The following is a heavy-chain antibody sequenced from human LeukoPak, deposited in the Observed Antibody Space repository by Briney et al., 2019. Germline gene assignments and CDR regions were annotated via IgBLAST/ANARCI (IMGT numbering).Heavy chain of an antibody. Sequence: GASVKVSCKASGYSFTDYYMYWVRQAPGQGLEWIGWINPNSGGTNYAQKFQGRVTVTRDTSISTMYMELGRLRFDDTAVYYCARKSPRFSSSGMDVWGKGTTVTVSS. J-gene: IGHJ6*04. CDR3: ARKSPRFSSSGMDV. D-gene: IGHD3-3*01. CDR1: GYSFTDYY. V-gene: IGHV1-2*02. CDR2: INPNSGGT.